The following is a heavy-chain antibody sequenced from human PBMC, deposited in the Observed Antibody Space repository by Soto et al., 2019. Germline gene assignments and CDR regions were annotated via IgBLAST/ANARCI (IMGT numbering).Heavy chain of an antibody. Sequence: EVQLVESGGGLVKPGGSLRLSCAASGFTFSSYSMNWVRQVPGKGLEWVSSISCSTSYIYYADSVKGRFTISRDNATNSLSLQMNSLRAEDTAVYYCARVVDYCDPYYYYGMDVWGQGTTVTVSS. CDR1: GFTFSSYS. J-gene: IGHJ6*02. D-gene: IGHD3-22*01. CDR3: ARVVDYCDPYYYYGMDV. V-gene: IGHV3-21*01. CDR2: ISCSTSYI.